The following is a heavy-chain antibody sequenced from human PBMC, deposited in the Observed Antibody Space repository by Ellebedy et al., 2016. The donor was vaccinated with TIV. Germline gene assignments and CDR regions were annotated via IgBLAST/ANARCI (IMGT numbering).Heavy chain of an antibody. Sequence: GESLKISXAASGFTFSSYGMHWVRQAPGKGLEWVSAISGSGGSTYYADSVKGRFTISRDNSKNTLYLQMNSLRAEDTAVYYCAKVHLGVAGSNWFDPWGQGTLVTVSS. CDR2: ISGSGGST. CDR3: AKVHLGVAGSNWFDP. J-gene: IGHJ5*02. CDR1: GFTFSSYG. V-gene: IGHV3-23*01. D-gene: IGHD6-19*01.